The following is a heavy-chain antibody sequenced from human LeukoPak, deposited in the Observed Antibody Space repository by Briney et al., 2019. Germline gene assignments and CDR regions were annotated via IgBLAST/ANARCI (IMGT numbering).Heavy chain of an antibody. V-gene: IGHV4-4*09. CDR3: ARRSSTRRWGAGTGYYFDY. CDR1: GDSISNYY. D-gene: IGHD2-2*01. CDR2: IYTSGST. Sequence: SETLSLTCAVSGDSISNYYWSWIRQPPGKGLEWIGYIYTSGSTNYNPSLKSRVTISVDTSKNQFSLKLSSVTAADTAVYYCARRSSTRRWGAGTGYYFDYWGQGTLVTVSS. J-gene: IGHJ4*02.